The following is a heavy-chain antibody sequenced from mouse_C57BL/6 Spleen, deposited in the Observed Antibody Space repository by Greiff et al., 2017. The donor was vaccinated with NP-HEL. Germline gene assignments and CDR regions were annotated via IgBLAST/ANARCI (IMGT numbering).Heavy chain of an antibody. CDR2: INPSNGGT. V-gene: IGHV1-53*01. Sequence: QVQLKQPGTELVKPGASVKLSCKASGYTFTSYWMHWVKQRPGQGLEWIGNINPSNGGTNYNEKFKSKATLTVDKSSSTAYMQLSSLTSEDSAVYYCARYGYYGNYDYAMDYWGQGTSVTVSS. D-gene: IGHD2-1*01. J-gene: IGHJ4*01. CDR3: ARYGYYGNYDYAMDY. CDR1: GYTFTSYW.